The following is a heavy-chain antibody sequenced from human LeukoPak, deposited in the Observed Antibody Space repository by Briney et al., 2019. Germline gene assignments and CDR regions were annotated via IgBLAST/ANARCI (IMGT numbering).Heavy chain of an antibody. V-gene: IGHV1-2*02. CDR3: AREFGIAVAGTGNY. J-gene: IGHJ4*02. CDR1: GYTFTGYY. D-gene: IGHD6-19*01. Sequence: GASVKVSCKASGYTFTGYYMHWVRQAPGQGLEWMGWINPNSGGTNYAQKFQGRVTMTRDTSISTAYMELSRLRSDDTAVYYCAREFGIAVAGTGNYWGQGTLVTVSS. CDR2: INPNSGGT.